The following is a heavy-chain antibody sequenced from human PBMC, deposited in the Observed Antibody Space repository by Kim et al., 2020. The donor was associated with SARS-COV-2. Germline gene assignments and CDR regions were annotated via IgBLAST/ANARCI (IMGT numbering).Heavy chain of an antibody. V-gene: IGHV1-18*01. CDR1: GYTFTSYG. J-gene: IGHJ1*01. Sequence: ASVKVSCKASGYTFTSYGISWVRQAPGQGLEWMEWISAYNGNTNYAQKLQGRVTMTTDTSTSTAYMELRSLRSDDTAVYYCGVSGSHGYFQHWGQGTLVTVSS. CDR3: GVSGSHGYFQH. D-gene: IGHD1-26*01. CDR2: ISAYNGNT.